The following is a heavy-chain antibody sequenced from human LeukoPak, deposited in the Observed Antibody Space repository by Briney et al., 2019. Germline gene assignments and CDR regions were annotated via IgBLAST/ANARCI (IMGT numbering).Heavy chain of an antibody. D-gene: IGHD6-19*01. CDR2: ISYSGST. CDR3: GIVRSDGVGWYPAPGPIDY. V-gene: IGHV4-59*12. CDR1: IRSFKTYY. Sequence: PSETLSLTCSVSIRSFKTYYWNWIRQPPGKGVEWTGYISYSGSTNYNPSLKSRVTISVDTSQNQVSLNLISVTAADTAVYYCGIVRSDGVGWYPAPGPIDYWGQGTLVTVSS. J-gene: IGHJ4*02.